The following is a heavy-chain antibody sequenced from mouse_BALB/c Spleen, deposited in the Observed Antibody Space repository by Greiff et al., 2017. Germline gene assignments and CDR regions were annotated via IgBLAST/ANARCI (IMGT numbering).Heavy chain of an antibody. J-gene: IGHJ3*01. D-gene: IGHD2-14*01. CDR3: ARGDYRYDWFAY. CDR2: ISYSGST. V-gene: IGHV3-2*02. CDR1: GYSITSDYA. Sequence: EVKVEESGPGLVKPSQSLSLTCTVTGYSITSDYAWNWIRQFPGNKLEWMGYISYSGSTSYNPSLKSRISITRDTSKNQFFLQLNSVTTEDTATYYCARGDYRYDWFAYWGQGTLVTVSA.